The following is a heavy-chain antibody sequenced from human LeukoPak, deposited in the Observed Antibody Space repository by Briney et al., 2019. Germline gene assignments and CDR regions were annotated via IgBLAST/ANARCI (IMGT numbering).Heavy chain of an antibody. J-gene: IGHJ4*02. Sequence: GSLRLSCAASGFTFSSYGMYWVRQAPGKGLEWVAFIRYDGSNKYYADSVKGRFTISRDNSKNTLYLQMNSLRAEDTAVYYCANDDCGSTSCLDYWGQGTLVTVSS. V-gene: IGHV3-30*02. CDR3: ANDDCGSTSCLDY. CDR2: IRYDGSNK. CDR1: GFTFSSYG. D-gene: IGHD2-2*01.